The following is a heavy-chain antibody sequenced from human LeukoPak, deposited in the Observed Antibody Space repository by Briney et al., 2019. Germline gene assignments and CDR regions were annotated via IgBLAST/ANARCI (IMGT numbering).Heavy chain of an antibody. D-gene: IGHD6-13*01. J-gene: IGHJ4*02. Sequence: GGSLRLSRAASGFTFSSYAMSCVRQAPGKGLEWVSAISGSGGGTYYADSVKGRFTISRDDSKNTLYLQMNSLRAEDTAVYYCAKTRPLDSSSWSHGDYWGQGTLVTVSS. CDR3: AKTRPLDSSSWSHGDY. V-gene: IGHV3-23*01. CDR1: GFTFSSYA. CDR2: ISGSGGGT.